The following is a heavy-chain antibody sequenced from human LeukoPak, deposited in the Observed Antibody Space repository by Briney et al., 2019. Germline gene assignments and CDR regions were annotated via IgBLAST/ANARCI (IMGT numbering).Heavy chain of an antibody. CDR2: IIPIFGTA. V-gene: IGHV1-69*13. J-gene: IGHJ4*02. D-gene: IGHD6-13*01. Sequence: SVKVSCKASGGTFSSYPISWVRKAPGQGLDWMEGIIPIFGTANYAQKFQGRVTITADESTSTAYMELSSLRSEDTAVYYCARDRGSSWPRFDYWGQGTLVTVSS. CDR1: GGTFSSYP. CDR3: ARDRGSSWPRFDY.